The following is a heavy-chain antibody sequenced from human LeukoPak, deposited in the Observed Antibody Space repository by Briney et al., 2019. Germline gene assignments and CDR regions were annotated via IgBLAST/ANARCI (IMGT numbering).Heavy chain of an antibody. D-gene: IGHD6-13*01. J-gene: IGHJ4*02. V-gene: IGHV4-34*01. CDR2: INHSGST. CDR1: GGSFSGYY. CDR3: ARGDSSPEKRIAAAGLFFDY. Sequence: PSETLSLTCAVYGGSFSGYYWSWIRQPPGKGLEWIGEINHSGSTNYNPSLKSRVTISVDTSKNQFSLKLSSVTAADTAVYYCARGDSSPEKRIAAAGLFFDYWAREPWSPSPQ.